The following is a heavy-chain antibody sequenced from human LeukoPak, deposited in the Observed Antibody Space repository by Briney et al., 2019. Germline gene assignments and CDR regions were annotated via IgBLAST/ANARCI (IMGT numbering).Heavy chain of an antibody. D-gene: IGHD3/OR15-3a*01. V-gene: IGHV4-59*08. CDR3: ARQGLNYSYGMDV. Sequence: SETLSLTCTVSGGSISSYHWSWIRQPPGEGLEWIGYIYYSGSTNYNPSLKSRVTISVDTSKNQFSLKLRSVTAADTAVYYCARQGLNYSYGMDVWGQGTTVTVSS. CDR1: GGSISSYH. CDR2: IYYSGST. J-gene: IGHJ6*02.